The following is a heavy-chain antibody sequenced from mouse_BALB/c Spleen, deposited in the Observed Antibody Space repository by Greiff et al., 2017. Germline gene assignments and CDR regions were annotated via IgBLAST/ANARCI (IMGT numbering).Heavy chain of an antibody. J-gene: IGHJ2*01. CDR2: INPYNGAT. Sequence: EVQLQQSGPELVKPGASVKISCKASGYSFTGYYMHWVKQSHVKSLEWIGRINPYNGATSYNQNFKDKASLTVDKSSSTAYMELHSLTSEDSAVYYCARGGLLRLPYFDYWGQGTTLTVSS. V-gene: IGHV1-31*01. D-gene: IGHD1-2*01. CDR3: ARGGLLRLPYFDY. CDR1: GYSFTGYY.